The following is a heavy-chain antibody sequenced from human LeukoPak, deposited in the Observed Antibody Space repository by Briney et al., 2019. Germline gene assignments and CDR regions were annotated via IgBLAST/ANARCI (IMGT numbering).Heavy chain of an antibody. CDR3: ARDSSGYPTY. V-gene: IGHV4-61*08. CDR2: IYYSGST. Sequence: SETLSLTCTVSGGSISSGDYYWSWIRQPPGKGLEWIGYIYYSGSTNYNPSLKSRVTISVDTSKNQFSLKLSSVTAADTAVYYCARDSSGYPTYWGQGTLVTVSS. D-gene: IGHD3-22*01. CDR1: GGSISSGDYY. J-gene: IGHJ4*02.